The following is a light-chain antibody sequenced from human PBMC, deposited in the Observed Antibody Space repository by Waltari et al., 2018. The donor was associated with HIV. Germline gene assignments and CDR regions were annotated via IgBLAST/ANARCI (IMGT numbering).Light chain of an antibody. CDR3: SSYAGSNILV. CDR2: EDT. V-gene: IGLV2-8*01. J-gene: IGLJ2*01. CDR1: SSYVGSYNY. Sequence: QSALTQPPPASGSPGQSATIPCTATSSYVGSYNYVSWYHLHPGKDHKLMIYEDTKRPSGVPDRFSGSKSGNAAALTVSGLQAEDEADYYSSSYAGSNILVFGGGTKRTVL.